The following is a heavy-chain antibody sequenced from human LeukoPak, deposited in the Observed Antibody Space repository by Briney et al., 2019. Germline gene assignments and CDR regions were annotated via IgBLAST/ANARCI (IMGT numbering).Heavy chain of an antibody. V-gene: IGHV1-2*02. CDR1: GYTFTRYY. CDR3: ARDKSPPYYDFWSGYSDY. J-gene: IGHJ4*02. CDR2: INPNSGGT. D-gene: IGHD3-3*01. Sequence: GSVKVSCKASGYTFTRYYMHWVRQAPGQGLEWMGWINPNSGGTNYAQKFQGRVTMTRDTSISTAYMELSRLRSDDTAVYYCARDKSPPYYDFWSGYSDYWGQGTLVTVSS.